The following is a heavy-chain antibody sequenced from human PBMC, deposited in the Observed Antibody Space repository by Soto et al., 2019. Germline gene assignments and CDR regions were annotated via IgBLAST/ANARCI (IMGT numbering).Heavy chain of an antibody. CDR1: GGSMSRYY. CDR3: ARDLTISSTDGPLDP. J-gene: IGHJ5*02. CDR2: IHYTGST. D-gene: IGHD1-1*01. V-gene: IGHV4-59*01. Sequence: WETLSLTGTVSGGSMSRYYWTWIRQPPGKGLEWIGNIHYTGSTNYNPSLKSRVTILLGTSTSQFSLKVSSVTAADTAVYYCARDLTISSTDGPLDPWGHGTLVTVSS.